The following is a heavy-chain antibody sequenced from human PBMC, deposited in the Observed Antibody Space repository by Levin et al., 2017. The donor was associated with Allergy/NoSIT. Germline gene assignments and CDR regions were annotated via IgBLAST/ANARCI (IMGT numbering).Heavy chain of an antibody. CDR1: GYTFTSYD. V-gene: IGHV1-8*01. Sequence: ASVKVSCKASGYTFTSYDINWVRQATGQGLEWMGWMNPNSGNTGYAQKFQGRVTMTRNTSISTAYMELSSLRSEDTAVYYCARPYCGGDCYSYGMDVWGQGTTVTVSS. J-gene: IGHJ6*02. CDR3: ARPYCGGDCYSYGMDV. CDR2: MNPNSGNT. D-gene: IGHD2-21*01.